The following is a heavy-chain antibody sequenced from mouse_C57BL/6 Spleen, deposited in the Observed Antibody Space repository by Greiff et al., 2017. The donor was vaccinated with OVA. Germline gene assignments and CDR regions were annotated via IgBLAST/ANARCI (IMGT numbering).Heavy chain of an antibody. CDR2: IHPNSGST. Sequence: VQLQQPGAELVKPGASVKLSCKASGYTFTSYWMHWVKQRPGQGLEWIGMIHPNSGSTNYNEKFKSKATLTVDKSSSTAYMQLSSLTSEDSAVYCCARMGPTVVPYYFDYWGQGTTLTVSS. J-gene: IGHJ2*01. V-gene: IGHV1-64*01. D-gene: IGHD1-1*01. CDR1: GYTFTSYW. CDR3: ARMGPTVVPYYFDY.